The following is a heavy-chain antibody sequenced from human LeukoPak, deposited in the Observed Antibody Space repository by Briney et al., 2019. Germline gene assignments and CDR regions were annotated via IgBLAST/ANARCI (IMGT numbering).Heavy chain of an antibody. D-gene: IGHD6-19*01. CDR1: GFTFSSYA. CDR2: ISGSGGDT. Sequence: PGGSLRLSCAASGFTFSSYAMSWVRQAPGEGLEWVSAISGSGGDTYSADSVKGRFTISRDNSKNTLYLQMNGLRAEDTAVYYCAKDLGSGWSRNWFDPWGQGTLVTVSS. J-gene: IGHJ5*02. CDR3: AKDLGSGWSRNWFDP. V-gene: IGHV3-23*01.